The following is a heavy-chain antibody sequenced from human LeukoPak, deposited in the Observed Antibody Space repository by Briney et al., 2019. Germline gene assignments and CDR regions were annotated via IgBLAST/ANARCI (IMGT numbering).Heavy chain of an antibody. D-gene: IGHD6-19*01. J-gene: IGHJ4*02. CDR3: ARAYSSGHDY. CDR2: IKPDGSEK. CDR1: GFTFSDYW. V-gene: IGHV3-7*04. Sequence: PGGSLRLSCAASGFTFSDYWMTWVRQAPGKGLEWVANIKPDGSEKYYVDSVKGRFTISRDNGKNTLYLQMNSLRAEDTAVYYCARAYSSGHDYWGQGTLVTVSS.